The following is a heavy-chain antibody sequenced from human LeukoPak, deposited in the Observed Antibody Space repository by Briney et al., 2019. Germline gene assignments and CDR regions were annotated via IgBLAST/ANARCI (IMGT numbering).Heavy chain of an antibody. J-gene: IGHJ5*01. CDR1: GFTSSDYD. CDR2: IRSSGGIM. D-gene: IGHD2-15*01. Sequence: KPGGSLRLSCAASGFTSSDYDMSWIRQAPGKGLEWVAKIRSSGGIMYYADSLKGRFSISRDNAQKSLYPQMTSLRAEDAALYYCARERIRAAVTGWFDSWGQGTLVTVSS. CDR3: ARERIRAAVTGWFDS. V-gene: IGHV3-11*04.